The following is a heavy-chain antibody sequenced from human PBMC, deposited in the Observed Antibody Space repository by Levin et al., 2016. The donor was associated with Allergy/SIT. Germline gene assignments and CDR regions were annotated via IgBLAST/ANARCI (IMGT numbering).Heavy chain of an antibody. CDR3: AKAPYISSAGNYYYYYLDV. CDR1: GFSFSNYG. CDR2: ISYDGNHK. Sequence: GESLKISCAASGFSFSNYGMHWVRQAPGKGLEWVTIISYDGNHKYYADSVEGRFTISRDNSKNTLFLQMNSLRGEDTAVYYCAKAPYISSAGNYYYYYLDVWGQGTTVTVSS. J-gene: IGHJ6*03. V-gene: IGHV3-30*18. D-gene: IGHD6-13*01.